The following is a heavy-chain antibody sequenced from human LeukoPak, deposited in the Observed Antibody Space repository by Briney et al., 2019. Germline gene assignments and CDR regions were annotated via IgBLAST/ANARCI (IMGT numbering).Heavy chain of an antibody. CDR3: ARGDSWDFDY. Sequence: PSETLSLTCTVSGGSIGSYYWSWIRQPAGKGLEWIGRIYTSGSTNCNPSLKSRVTMSVDTSKNQFSLILTSVTAADTAVYYCARGDSWDFDYWGQGTLVTVSS. CDR1: GGSIGSYY. V-gene: IGHV4-4*07. CDR2: IYTSGST. D-gene: IGHD6-13*01. J-gene: IGHJ4*02.